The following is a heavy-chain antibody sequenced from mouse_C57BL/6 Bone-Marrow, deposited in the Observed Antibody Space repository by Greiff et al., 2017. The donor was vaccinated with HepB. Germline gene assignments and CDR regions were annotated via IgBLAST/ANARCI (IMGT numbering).Heavy chain of an antibody. CDR1: GYTFTDYN. Sequence: EVQLQQPGPELVKPGASVKIPCKASGYTFTDYNMDWVKQSHGKSLEWIGDINPNNGGTIYNQKFKGKATLTVDKSSSTAYMELRSLTSEDTAVYYCARWATSATGFDVWGTGTTVTVSS. CDR3: ARWATSATGFDV. J-gene: IGHJ1*03. V-gene: IGHV1-18*01. CDR2: INPNNGGT. D-gene: IGHD3-1*01.